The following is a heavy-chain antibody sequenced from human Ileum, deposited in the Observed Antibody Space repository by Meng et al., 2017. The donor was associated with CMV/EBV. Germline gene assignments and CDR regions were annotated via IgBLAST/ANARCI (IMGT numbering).Heavy chain of an antibody. CDR1: GFTFSSYA. CDR3: AKGDDSSGYYYTYYYYGIDV. Sequence: GGSLRLSCAASGFTFSSYAMSWVRQAPGKGLEWVSVIYSGGSSTYYADSVKGRFTISRDNSKNTLYLQMNSLRAEDTAVYYCAKGDDSSGYYYTYYYYGIDVWGQGTTVTVSS. CDR2: IYSGGSST. V-gene: IGHV3-23*03. J-gene: IGHJ6*02. D-gene: IGHD3-22*01.